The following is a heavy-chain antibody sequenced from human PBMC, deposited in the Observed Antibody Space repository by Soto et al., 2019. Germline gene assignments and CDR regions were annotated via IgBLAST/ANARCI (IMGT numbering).Heavy chain of an antibody. D-gene: IGHD3-22*01. V-gene: IGHV3-21*03. Sequence: EVQLVESGGGLVKPGGSLRLSCSASRFTFSSYTMNWVRQAPGKGLEWVSYISSSTTYIYYADSVKGRFTISIDNAKNSLYLQVNSLRAEDTAVYYCARDFDSSGYYGPVGACDIWGQGTMVTVSS. J-gene: IGHJ3*02. CDR2: ISSSTTYI. CDR1: RFTFSSYT. CDR3: ARDFDSSGYYGPVGACDI.